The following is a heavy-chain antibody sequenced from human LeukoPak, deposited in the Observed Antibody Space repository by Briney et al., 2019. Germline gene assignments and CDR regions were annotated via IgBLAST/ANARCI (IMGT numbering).Heavy chain of an antibody. D-gene: IGHD2-8*02. CDR3: ARAPGGQVSRGYFDY. Sequence: RGESLKISCKGSGYSFTSYWIGWVRQMPGKGLEWMGIIYPGDSDTRYSPSFQGQVTISADKSISTAYLQWSSLKASDTAMYYCARAPGGQVSRGYFDYWGQGTLVTVSS. CDR1: GYSFTSYW. V-gene: IGHV5-51*01. J-gene: IGHJ4*02. CDR2: IYPGDSDT.